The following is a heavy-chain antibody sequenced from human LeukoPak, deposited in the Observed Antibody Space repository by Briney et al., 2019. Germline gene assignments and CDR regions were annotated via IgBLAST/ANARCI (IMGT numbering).Heavy chain of an antibody. Sequence: GSLRLSCAASGFTFSDYYMNWVRQAPGKGLEWVSSISSSSSYIYYADSVKGRFTISRDNAKNSLYLQMNSLRAEDTAVYYCARGGSLLYYYYYMDVWGKGTTVTVSS. CDR3: ARGGSLLYYYYYMDV. J-gene: IGHJ6*03. CDR2: ISSSSSYI. CDR1: GFTFSDYY. V-gene: IGHV3-21*01.